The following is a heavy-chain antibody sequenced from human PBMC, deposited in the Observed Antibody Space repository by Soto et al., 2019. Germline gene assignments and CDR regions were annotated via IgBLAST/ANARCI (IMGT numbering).Heavy chain of an antibody. CDR3: ARRGPGTYFDY. CDR1: GFTFSSYA. J-gene: IGHJ4*02. D-gene: IGHD6-13*01. Sequence: EVPLLESGGGLVQPGGSLRLSCAASGFTFSSYAMRWVRQAPGKGLEWVSAISGSGGSTYYADSVKGRFTISRDNSKHTLYLQMNSLRAEDTAVYYCARRGPGTYFDYWGQGTLVTVSS. CDR2: ISGSGGST. V-gene: IGHV3-23*01.